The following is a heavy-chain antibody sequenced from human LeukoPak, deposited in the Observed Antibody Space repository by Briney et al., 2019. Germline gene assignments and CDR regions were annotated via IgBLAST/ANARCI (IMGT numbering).Heavy chain of an antibody. CDR1: GGSISSYY. V-gene: IGHV4-59*01. CDR3: ARGRDGYNLDY. CDR2: IYYSGST. D-gene: IGHD5-24*01. Sequence: PSETLSLTCTVSGGSISSYYWSWIRQPPGKGLEWIGYIYYSGSTNYNPSLKSRVTISVDTSKNRFSLKLSSVTAADTAVYYCARGRDGYNLDYWGQGTLVTVSS. J-gene: IGHJ4*02.